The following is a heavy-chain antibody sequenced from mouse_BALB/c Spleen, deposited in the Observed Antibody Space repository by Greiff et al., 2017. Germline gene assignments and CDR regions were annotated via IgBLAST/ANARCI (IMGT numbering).Heavy chain of an antibody. CDR2: ISSGGGNI. J-gene: IGHJ1*01. Sequence: DVKLVESGGGLVKPGGSLKLSCAASGFAFSSFDMSWVRQSPEKRLEWVASISSGGGNIYYPETVKGRFTISRDNSKNTLYLQMSSLTSEDTAMYYCARGRTYWYFDDWGEGTTVTVSS. V-gene: IGHV5-12-1*01. CDR1: GFAFSSFD. CDR3: ARGRTYWYFDD.